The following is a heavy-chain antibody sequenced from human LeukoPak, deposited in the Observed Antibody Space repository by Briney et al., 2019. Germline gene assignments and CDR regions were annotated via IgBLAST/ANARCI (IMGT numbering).Heavy chain of an antibody. V-gene: IGHV4-34*01. CDR2: INHSGST. J-gene: IGHJ4*02. Sequence: PSETLSLTCAVYGGSFSGYYWSWIRPPPGKGLEWIGEINHSGSTNYNPSLKSRVTISVDTSKNQFSLKLSSVTAADTAVYYCARVRYSGYDWPFDYWGQGTLVTVSS. D-gene: IGHD5-12*01. CDR3: ARVRYSGYDWPFDY. CDR1: GGSFSGYY.